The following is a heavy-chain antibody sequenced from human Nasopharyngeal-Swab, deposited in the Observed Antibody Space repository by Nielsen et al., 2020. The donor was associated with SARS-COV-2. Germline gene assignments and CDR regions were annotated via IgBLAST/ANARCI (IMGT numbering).Heavy chain of an antibody. Sequence: SETLSLTCTVSGGSISSYYWSWIRQPPGKGLEWIGYIYCSGSTNYNPSLKSRVTISVDTSKNQFSLKLSSVTAADTAVYYCARGKGIDYWGQGTLVTVSS. CDR3: ARGKGIDY. V-gene: IGHV4-59*01. CDR1: GGSISSYY. J-gene: IGHJ4*02. CDR2: IYCSGST.